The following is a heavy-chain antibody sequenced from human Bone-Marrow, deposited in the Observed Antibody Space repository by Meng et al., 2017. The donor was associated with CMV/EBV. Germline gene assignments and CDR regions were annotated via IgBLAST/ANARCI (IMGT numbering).Heavy chain of an antibody. CDR2: INWNGGST. D-gene: IGHD3-10*02. Sequence: GESLKISCAASGFTFDDYGMSWVRQAPGKGLEWVSGINWNGGSTGYADSVKGRFTISRDNAKNSLYLQMNSLRAEDTALYYCARDVLSEGPHYYYGMDVWGQGTTVNVAS. V-gene: IGHV3-20*04. J-gene: IGHJ6*02. CDR1: GFTFDDYG. CDR3: ARDVLSEGPHYYYGMDV.